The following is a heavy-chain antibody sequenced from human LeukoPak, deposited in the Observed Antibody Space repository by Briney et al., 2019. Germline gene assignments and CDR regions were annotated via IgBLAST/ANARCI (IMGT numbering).Heavy chain of an antibody. Sequence: GGSLRLSCAASGFTLSDYYMSWIRQAPGKGLEWVSYISSSGSTIYYADSVKGRFTISRDNAKNSLYLQMNSLRAEDTAVYYCARDYGDLDLNWFDPWGQGTLVTVSS. J-gene: IGHJ5*02. V-gene: IGHV3-11*01. CDR2: ISSSGSTI. D-gene: IGHD4-17*01. CDR3: ARDYGDLDLNWFDP. CDR1: GFTLSDYY.